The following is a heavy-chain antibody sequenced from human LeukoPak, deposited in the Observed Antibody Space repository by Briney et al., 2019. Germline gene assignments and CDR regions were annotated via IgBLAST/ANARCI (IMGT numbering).Heavy chain of an antibody. CDR1: GGTFSSYA. CDR2: IIPIFGTA. V-gene: IGHV1-69*05. D-gene: IGHD2-15*01. CDR3: ARHSFYYYYMDV. Sequence: GASVKVSCKASGGTFSSYAISWVRQAPGQGLEWMGGIIPIFGTANYAQKFQGRVTITTDESTSTAYMELGSLRSEDTAVYYCARHSFYYYYMDVWGKGTTVTVSS. J-gene: IGHJ6*03.